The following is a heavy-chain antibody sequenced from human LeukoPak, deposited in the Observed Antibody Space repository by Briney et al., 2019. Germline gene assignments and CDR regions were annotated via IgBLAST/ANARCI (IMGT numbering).Heavy chain of an antibody. CDR2: IRGDGGDT. J-gene: IGHJ4*02. Sequence: GGSLRLSCAASGFTFTNHLMHWVRQAPGKGLVWVSRIRGDGGDTSYADSVKGRFTISRDNAKNTLYLQMDSLGAEDTAVYYCGRDVVLGSGSVDYWGQGVLVTVSS. CDR1: GFTFTNHL. V-gene: IGHV3-74*01. D-gene: IGHD3-10*01. CDR3: GRDVVLGSGSVDY.